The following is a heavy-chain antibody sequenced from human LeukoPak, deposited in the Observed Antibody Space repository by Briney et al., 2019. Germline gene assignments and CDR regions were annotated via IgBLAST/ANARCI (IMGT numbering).Heavy chain of an antibody. Sequence: GASVTVSFKTSGYSFNDYYLHWVRQAPGQGLEWMGWINPNSGRTDYAPKFQGRVTLTTDTSITTAYMELSSLISGDTALYYCARDSSDVLTGYYHFWGQGTLVIVSS. CDR2: INPNSGRT. CDR1: GYSFNDYY. V-gene: IGHV1-2*02. D-gene: IGHD3-9*01. CDR3: ARDSSDVLTGYYHF. J-gene: IGHJ4*02.